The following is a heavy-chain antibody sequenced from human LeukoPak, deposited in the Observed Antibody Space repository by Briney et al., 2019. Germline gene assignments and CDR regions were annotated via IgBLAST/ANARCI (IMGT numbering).Heavy chain of an antibody. CDR3: ARGDDAFDI. V-gene: IGHV4-38-2*02. CDR2: IYHSGST. CDR1: GYSISSGYY. J-gene: IGHJ3*02. Sequence: SETLSLTCTVSGYSISSGYYWGWIRQPPGKGLEWIGSIYHSGSTYYNPSLKSRVTISVDTSKNPFSLKLSSVTAADTAVYYCARGDDAFDIWGQGTMVTVSS.